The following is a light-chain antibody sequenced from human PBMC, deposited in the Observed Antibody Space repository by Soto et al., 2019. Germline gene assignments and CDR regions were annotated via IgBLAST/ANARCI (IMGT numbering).Light chain of an antibody. CDR3: NSYTSRYTFV. J-gene: IGLJ1*01. CDR2: EVS. V-gene: IGLV2-14*01. CDR1: SSDVGAYNY. Sequence: QSALTQPASVSGSPGQSITISCSGTSSDVGAYNYVSWYQQHPGKAPQLIIYEVSYRPSGVSSRFSGSKSANTASLTISGLQAEDEADYYCNSYTSRYTFVLGTGTKVTVL.